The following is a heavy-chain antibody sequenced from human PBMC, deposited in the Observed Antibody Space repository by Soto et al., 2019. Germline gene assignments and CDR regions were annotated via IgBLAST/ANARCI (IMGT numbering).Heavy chain of an antibody. CDR1: DDSISSYY. J-gene: IGHJ4*02. V-gene: IGHV4-59*08. CDR2: IYYSGST. CDR3: ARVRNSGGWLFDY. Sequence: PSETLSLTCTVSDDSISSYYWGWIRQPPGKGLEWIGYIYYSGSTYYNPSLKSRVTISVDTSKNQFSLKLSSVTAADTAVYYCARVRNSGGWLFDYWGQGTLVTVSS. D-gene: IGHD6-19*01.